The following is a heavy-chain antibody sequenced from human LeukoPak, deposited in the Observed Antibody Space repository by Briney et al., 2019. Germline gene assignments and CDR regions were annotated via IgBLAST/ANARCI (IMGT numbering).Heavy chain of an antibody. V-gene: IGHV3-7*01. CDR3: ARNSYYDILTGLDY. Sequence: GGSLRLSCAASGFTFSSYWMSWVRQAPGKGLEWVANIKQGGSEKYYVDSVKGRFTISRDNAKNSLYLQMNSLRAEDTAVYYCARNSYYDILTGLDYWGQGTLVTVSS. CDR2: IKQGGSEK. D-gene: IGHD3-9*01. CDR1: GFTFSSYW. J-gene: IGHJ4*02.